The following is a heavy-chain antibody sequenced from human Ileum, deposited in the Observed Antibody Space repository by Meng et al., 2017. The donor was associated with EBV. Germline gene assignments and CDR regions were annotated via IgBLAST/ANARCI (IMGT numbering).Heavy chain of an antibody. CDR1: GGFFSGYY. Sequence: QWRLNQWGAGLLKPSETLSLTCAVYGGFFSGYYWSWIRQSPGKGLEWIGEINHSGSTNYNPSLKSRVTISVDTSKNQFSLKLTSVTAADTAVYYCAREARSSGYHPGIGPWGQGTLVTVSS. CDR2: INHSGST. J-gene: IGHJ5*02. V-gene: IGHV4-34*01. D-gene: IGHD3-22*01. CDR3: AREARSSGYHPGIGP.